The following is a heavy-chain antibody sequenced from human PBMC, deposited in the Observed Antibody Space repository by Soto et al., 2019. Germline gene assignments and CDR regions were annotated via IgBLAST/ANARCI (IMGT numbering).Heavy chain of an antibody. V-gene: IGHV1-46*03. J-gene: IGHJ3*02. CDR1: GYTFTSYY. Sequence: GASVKVSCKASGYTFTSYYMHWVRQAPGQGLEWMGIINPSGGSTSYAQKFQGRVTMTRDTSTSTVYMELSSLRSEDTAVYYCARGQGMVATPWHVLVAHNDEANDAFDIWGQGTMVTVPS. CDR2: INPSGGST. CDR3: ARGQGMVATPWHVLVAHNDEANDAFDI. D-gene: IGHD5-12*01.